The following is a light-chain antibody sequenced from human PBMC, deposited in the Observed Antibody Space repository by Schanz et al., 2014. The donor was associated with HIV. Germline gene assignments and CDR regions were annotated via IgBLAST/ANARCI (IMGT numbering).Light chain of an antibody. CDR1: SSDVGGYNY. J-gene: IGLJ2*01. Sequence: QSALTQPRSVSGSPGQSVTISCTGTSSDVGGYNYVSWYQQHPGKAPKLMIYEVSNRPSGVPDRFSGSKSGNTASLTISGLQAEDEADYYCSSYTSSSTPVVFGGGTKLTVL. CDR2: EVS. V-gene: IGLV2-11*01. CDR3: SSYTSSSTPVV.